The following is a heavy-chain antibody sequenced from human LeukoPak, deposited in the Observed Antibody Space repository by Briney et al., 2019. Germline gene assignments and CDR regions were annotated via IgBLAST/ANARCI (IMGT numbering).Heavy chain of an antibody. CDR3: AVRGSSDY. CDR2: IYHSGST. CDR1: GGSISCGDYY. J-gene: IGHJ4*02. D-gene: IGHD3-10*01. V-gene: IGHV4-30-4*01. Sequence: SETLSLTCTVSGGSISCGDYYWSWIRQPPGTGLEWIGEIYHSGSTNYNPSLKSRVTISVDKSKNQFSLKLSSVTAADTAVYYCAVRGSSDYWGQGTLVTVSS.